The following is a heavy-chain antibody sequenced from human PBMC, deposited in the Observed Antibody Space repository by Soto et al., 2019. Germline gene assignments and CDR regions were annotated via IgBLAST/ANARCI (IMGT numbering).Heavy chain of an antibody. V-gene: IGHV4-61*08. CDR2: IYYTGST. CDR1: GGSVSSGGDY. Sequence: QVQLQQSGPGLVKPSETLSLTCIVSGGSVSSGGDYWSWIRQPPGKGLEWIGYIYYTGSTNYDPSLARRFPIEFDTPKNQSSLMLSSVTAADTAVYYSAGGGGYHYAMDVWGQGTTVTVSS. CDR3: AGGGGYHYAMDV. D-gene: IGHD3-16*01. J-gene: IGHJ6*02.